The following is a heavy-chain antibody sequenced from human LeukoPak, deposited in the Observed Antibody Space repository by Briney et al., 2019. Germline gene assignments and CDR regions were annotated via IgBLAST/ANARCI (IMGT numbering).Heavy chain of an antibody. CDR3: AREGPPAMVTPMLS. CDR2: IKQDGSEK. Sequence: PGGSLRLSCAASGFTFSSYWMSWVRQAPGKGLEWVANIKQDGSEKYYVDSVKGRFTISRDNAKNSLYLQMNSLRAEDTAVYYCAREGPPAMVTPMLSWGQGTLVTVSS. J-gene: IGHJ4*02. D-gene: IGHD5-18*01. CDR1: GFTFSSYW. V-gene: IGHV3-7*01.